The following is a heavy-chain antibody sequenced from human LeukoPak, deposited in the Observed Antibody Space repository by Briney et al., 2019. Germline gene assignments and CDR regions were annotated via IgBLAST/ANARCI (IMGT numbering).Heavy chain of an antibody. D-gene: IGHD5-18*01. V-gene: IGHV1-69*05. CDR1: GGTFSSYA. CDR3: AINRGTAMVRGIFDY. Sequence: SVKVSCKASGGTFSSYAISWVRQAPGQGLEWMGRIIPIFGTANYAQKFQGRVTITTGESTSTAYMELSSLRSEDTAVYYCAINRGTAMVRGIFDYRGQGTLVTVSS. J-gene: IGHJ4*02. CDR2: IIPIFGTA.